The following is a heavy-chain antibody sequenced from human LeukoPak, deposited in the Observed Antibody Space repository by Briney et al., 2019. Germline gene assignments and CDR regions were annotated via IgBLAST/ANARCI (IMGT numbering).Heavy chain of an antibody. Sequence: SQTLSLTCTVSGGSISSGSYYWSWIRQPAGKGLEWIGRIYTSGSTNYNPSLKSRVTISVDTSKNQFSLKLSSVTAADTAVYYCARSSLHFTMQKGGWFDPWGQGTLVTVSS. D-gene: IGHD3-10*01. CDR2: IYTSGST. CDR1: GGSISSGSYY. CDR3: ARSSLHFTMQKGGWFDP. J-gene: IGHJ5*02. V-gene: IGHV4-61*02.